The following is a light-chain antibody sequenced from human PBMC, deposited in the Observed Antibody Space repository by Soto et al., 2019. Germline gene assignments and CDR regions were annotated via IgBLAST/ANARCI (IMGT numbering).Light chain of an antibody. V-gene: IGKV1-5*01. CDR2: DAS. CDR1: ESISTW. J-gene: IGKJ1*01. CDR3: QQYNSYSLT. Sequence: DIQMTPSPSTLSASVGDRVTITCRASESISTWLAWYQQKPGKVPKLLIFDASTLQSGVPSRFSGSGSGTEFTLTISSLQPDDSATYFCQQYNSYSLTFGQGTKVDIK.